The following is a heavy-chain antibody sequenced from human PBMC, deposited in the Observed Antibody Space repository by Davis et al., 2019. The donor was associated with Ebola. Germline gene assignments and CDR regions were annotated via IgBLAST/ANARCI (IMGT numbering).Heavy chain of an antibody. CDR1: GFTFSNAW. D-gene: IGHD4-17*01. Sequence: PGGSLRLSCAASGFTFSNAWMNWVRQAPGKGLEWVGRIKSKTDGGTTDYAAPVKGRFTISRDDSKNTLYLQMNSLKTEDTAVYYCTSGDYRGVDAFDIWGQGTMVTVSS. J-gene: IGHJ3*02. V-gene: IGHV3-15*07. CDR2: IKSKTDGGTT. CDR3: TSGDYRGVDAFDI.